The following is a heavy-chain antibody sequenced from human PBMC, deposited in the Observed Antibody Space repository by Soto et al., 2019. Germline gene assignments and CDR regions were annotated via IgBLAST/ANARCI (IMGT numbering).Heavy chain of an antibody. D-gene: IGHD5-18*01. V-gene: IGHV3-30-3*01. CDR2: IAYDGTNK. CDR3: ASDLYSYGYFDY. Sequence: QVQLVESGGGVVQPGRSLRLSCAASGFTFSSYALHWGRQAPGKGLEWVAVIAYDGTNKYYADSVKGRFTISRDNSKNTLYLQMNSLRAEDTAVYSCASDLYSYGYFDYWGQGTLVTVSS. J-gene: IGHJ4*02. CDR1: GFTFSSYA.